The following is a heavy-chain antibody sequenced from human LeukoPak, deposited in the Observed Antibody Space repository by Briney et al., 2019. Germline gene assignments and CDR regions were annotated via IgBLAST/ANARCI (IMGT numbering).Heavy chain of an antibody. Sequence: GASVKVSCKASGDTFSSFAVSWVRQAPGQGLEWRGRIIPLFGTADYAQRYQGRVTISADNSLNTAYLELSSLTSEDTAVYYCASPYDYGDHYLDALHIWGQGTIVTVSS. CDR2: IIPLFGTA. V-gene: IGHV1-69*06. CDR3: ASPYDYGDHYLDALHI. D-gene: IGHD4-17*01. J-gene: IGHJ3*02. CDR1: GDTFSSFA.